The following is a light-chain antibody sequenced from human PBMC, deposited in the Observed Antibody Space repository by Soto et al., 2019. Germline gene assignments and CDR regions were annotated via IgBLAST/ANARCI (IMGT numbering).Light chain of an antibody. J-gene: IGKJ1*01. V-gene: IGKV3-15*01. CDR3: QQYTNWPSWT. CDR2: GAS. CDR1: QSVNSY. Sequence: EKVMTQSPATLSMSPGERATLSCRASQSVNSYLAWYQQKPGQAPRLLIYGASTRATGIPARFSGSGSGTEFTLTISSLQSEDFAVYYCQQYTNWPSWTFGQGTKAEIK.